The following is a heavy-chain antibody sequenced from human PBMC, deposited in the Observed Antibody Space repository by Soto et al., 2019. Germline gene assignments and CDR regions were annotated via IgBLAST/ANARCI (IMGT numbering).Heavy chain of an antibody. V-gene: IGHV3-21*01. Sequence: GGSLRLSCAASGFTFSSYSMNWVRQAPGKGLEWVSSISSSSSYIYYADSVKGRFTISRDNAKNSLYLQMNSLRAEDTAVYYCARDLEFYYYDSSGYSLSLYWGQGTLVTVSS. CDR1: GFTFSSYS. CDR3: ARDLEFYYYDSSGYSLSLY. D-gene: IGHD3-22*01. CDR2: ISSSSSYI. J-gene: IGHJ4*02.